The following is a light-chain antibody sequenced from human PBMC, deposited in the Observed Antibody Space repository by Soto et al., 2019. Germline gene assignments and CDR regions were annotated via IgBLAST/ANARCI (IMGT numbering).Light chain of an antibody. CDR3: CSYAGSSTPSYV. J-gene: IGLJ1*01. Sequence: QSVLTQPASVSGSPGQSITISCTGTSSDVGSYNLVSWYQQHPGKAPKLMTYEGSKRPSGVSNRFSGSKSGNTASLTISGLQAEDEADYYCCSYAGSSTPSYVFGTGTKVTVL. V-gene: IGLV2-23*01. CDR2: EGS. CDR1: SSDVGSYNL.